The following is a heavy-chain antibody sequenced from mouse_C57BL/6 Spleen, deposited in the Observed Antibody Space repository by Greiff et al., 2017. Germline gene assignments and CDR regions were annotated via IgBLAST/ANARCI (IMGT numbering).Heavy chain of an antibody. V-gene: IGHV5-17*01. D-gene: IGHD1-1*01. Sequence: EVKLMESGGGLVKPGGSLKLSCAASGFTFSDYGMHWVRQAPEKGLEWVAYISSGSSTIYYADTVKGRFTISRDNAKNTLFLQMTSLRSEDTAMYYCASSYYYGSSYEGDYWGQGTSVTVSS. CDR1: GFTFSDYG. CDR2: ISSGSSTI. CDR3: ASSYYYGSSYEGDY. J-gene: IGHJ4*01.